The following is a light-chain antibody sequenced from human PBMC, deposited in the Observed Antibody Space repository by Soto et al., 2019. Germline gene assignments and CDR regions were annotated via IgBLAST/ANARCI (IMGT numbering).Light chain of an antibody. J-gene: IGKJ1*01. Sequence: EIMMTQSTATLSVSPGERATLSCRASHTVTSNLAWYQQKPGQAPRLLIYGASTRATGIPARFSGSGSGTEFTLTIYSLKSEDFAVYYCQQYNYWPRTFGQGTKVEIK. CDR1: HTVTSN. CDR2: GAS. CDR3: QQYNYWPRT. V-gene: IGKV3-15*01.